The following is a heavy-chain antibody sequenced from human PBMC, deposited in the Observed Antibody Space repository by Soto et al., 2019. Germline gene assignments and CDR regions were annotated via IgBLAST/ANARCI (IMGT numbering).Heavy chain of an antibody. J-gene: IGHJ6*02. CDR3: ARLVPYYYYGMDV. V-gene: IGHV4-39*01. CDR1: GGSISSSSYY. CDR2: IYYSGST. D-gene: IGHD3-10*01. Sequence: LSLTCTVSGGSISSSSYYWGWIRQPPGKGLEWIGSIYYSGSTYYNPSLKSRVTISVDTSKNQFSLKLSSVTAADTAVYYCARLVPYYYYGMDVWGQGTTVTVSS.